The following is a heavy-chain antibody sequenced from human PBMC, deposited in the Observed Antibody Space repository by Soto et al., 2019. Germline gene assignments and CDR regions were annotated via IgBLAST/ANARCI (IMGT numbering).Heavy chain of an antibody. D-gene: IGHD6-13*01. CDR1: GGSISSYY. V-gene: IGHV4-59*01. Sequence: ETLSLTCTVSGGSISSYYWSWIRQPPGKGLEWIGYIYYSGSTNYNPSLKSRVTISVDTSKNQFSLKLSSVTAADTAVYYCARTSIAEAGTIVFDYWGQGTLVTVSS. CDR2: IYYSGST. CDR3: ARTSIAEAGTIVFDY. J-gene: IGHJ4*02.